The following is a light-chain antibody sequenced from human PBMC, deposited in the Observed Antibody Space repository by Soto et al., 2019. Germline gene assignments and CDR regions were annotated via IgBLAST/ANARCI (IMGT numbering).Light chain of an antibody. V-gene: IGKV1-39*01. CDR1: QSISSY. Sequence: DIQMTQSPSSLSASVGDRVTITCRASQSISSYLNWYQQKPGKAPKLLIYAASSLQSGVPSRFSGSGSGTDFTRTISSLQPEEFATYYCQQSYSTPRSSFGPGAKVDI. CDR2: AAS. CDR3: QQSYSTPRSS. J-gene: IGKJ3*01.